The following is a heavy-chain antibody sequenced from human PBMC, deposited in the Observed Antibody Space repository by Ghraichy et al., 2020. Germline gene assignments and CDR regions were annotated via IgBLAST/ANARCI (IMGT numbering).Heavy chain of an antibody. CDR2: ISPSGGST. V-gene: IGHV3-23*01. CDR3: AKWLAAAGATRGFDY. CDR1: GFTFSTYA. D-gene: IGHD2-15*01. Sequence: GGSLRLSCAASGFTFSTYAVNWVRQSPGKGLEWVSTISPSGGSTYYADSVKGRFTISRDKSKNTLFLQMNSLRAEDTAVYYCAKWLAAAGATRGFDYWGQGTLVTVSS. J-gene: IGHJ4*02.